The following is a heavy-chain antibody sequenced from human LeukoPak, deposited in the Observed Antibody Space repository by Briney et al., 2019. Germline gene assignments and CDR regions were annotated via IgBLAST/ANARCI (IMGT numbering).Heavy chain of an antibody. CDR2: IKQDGSEK. D-gene: IGHD3-22*01. CDR3: ARDVHYYDSSGFYEDYFNY. CDR1: GFTFSRSW. J-gene: IGHJ4*02. V-gene: IGHV3-7*04. Sequence: GGSLRLSCAASGFTFSRSWMNWVRQAPGKGLEWVANIKQDGSEKYYVDSVKGRFTISRDNAKNSLYLQMNSLRAEDTAVYYCARDVHYYDSSGFYEDYFNYWGQGTLVTVSS.